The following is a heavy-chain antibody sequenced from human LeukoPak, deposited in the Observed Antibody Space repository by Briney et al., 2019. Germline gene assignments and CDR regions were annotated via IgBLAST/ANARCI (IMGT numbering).Heavy chain of an antibody. D-gene: IGHD3-10*01. Sequence: SETLSLTCIVSGGSISSYYWSWTRQPPGKGLEWIGYIYYSGSTNYNPSLKSRVTISVDTSKNQFSLKLSSVTAADTAVYYCARDRPTLWFGEGNWFDPWGQGTLVTVSS. V-gene: IGHV4-59*01. J-gene: IGHJ5*02. CDR2: IYYSGST. CDR1: GGSISSYY. CDR3: ARDRPTLWFGEGNWFDP.